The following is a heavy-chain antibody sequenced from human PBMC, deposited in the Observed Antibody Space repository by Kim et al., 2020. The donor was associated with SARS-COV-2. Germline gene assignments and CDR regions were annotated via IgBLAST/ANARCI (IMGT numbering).Heavy chain of an antibody. CDR2: IFHSGNP. Sequence: SETLSLTCSVSGGSISTPNWWSWVRQSPGKGLEWIGQIFHSGNPNYNPSLKSRVTISVDKSKNQFSLTLTSVTTADTAIYYCARMDMVLGPGVDHWGQGTPVIVSS. V-gene: IGHV4-4*02. D-gene: IGHD3-10*01. J-gene: IGHJ4*02. CDR3: ARMDMVLGPGVDH. CDR1: GGSISTPNW.